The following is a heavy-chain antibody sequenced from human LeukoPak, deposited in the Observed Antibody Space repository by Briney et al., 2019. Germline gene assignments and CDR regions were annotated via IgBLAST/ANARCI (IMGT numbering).Heavy chain of an antibody. V-gene: IGHV3-23*01. CDR2: VSTSGNNG. Sequence: GGSLRLSCAASGFTFNNYGMNWVRQAPGKGLEWVPLVSTSGNNGYYADSVQGRFTISRDNSKNSLYLQMNSLRAEDTAVYYCAKGGTGTTVRYFDYWGQGTLVTVSS. CDR3: AKGGTGTTVRYFDY. J-gene: IGHJ4*02. CDR1: GFTFNNYG. D-gene: IGHD1-7*01.